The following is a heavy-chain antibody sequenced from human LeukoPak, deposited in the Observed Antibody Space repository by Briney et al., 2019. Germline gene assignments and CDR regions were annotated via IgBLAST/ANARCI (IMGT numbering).Heavy chain of an antibody. CDR3: ARAQYSSSWSIIDY. J-gene: IGHJ4*02. CDR1: GFTFSSYA. D-gene: IGHD6-13*01. Sequence: GGSLRLSCAASGFTFSSYAMHWVRQAPGKGLEWVAVISYDGSNKYYADSVKGRFTISRDNSKNTLYLQMNSLRAEDTAVYYCARAQYSSSWSIIDYWGQGTLVTVSS. CDR2: ISYDGSNK. V-gene: IGHV3-30*04.